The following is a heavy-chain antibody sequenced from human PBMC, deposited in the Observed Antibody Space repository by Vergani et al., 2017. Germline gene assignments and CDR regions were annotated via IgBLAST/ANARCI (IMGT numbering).Heavy chain of an antibody. CDR3: ARSGYCAHGVCYMTYYYYMDV. CDR2: IWYDGSKE. CDR1: GFTLSSHA. J-gene: IGHJ6*03. V-gene: IGHV3-33*01. D-gene: IGHD2-8*01. Sequence: VQLVESGGGVVQPGRSLRLSCAGSGFTLSSHAMHWVRQAPGKGLEWVAFIWYDGSKEYYADSVKGRFTFSRDNSKNTLYLQMNNLRAADTAVYYCARSGYCAHGVCYMTYYYYMDVWGKGTAVTVSS.